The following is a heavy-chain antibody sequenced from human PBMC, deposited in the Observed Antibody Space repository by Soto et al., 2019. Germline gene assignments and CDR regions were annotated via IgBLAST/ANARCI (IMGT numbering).Heavy chain of an antibody. D-gene: IGHD2-21*02. CDR1: GFTYNNYA. Sequence: EVQLLESGGALVQPGVSLSLSCAASGFTYNNYAMGWVRQAPGKGLECVSAISSSGYSAYYADSVKGRFPISRDNSRNTMFLQLNKLSAEDTAVYSCAKGSVVVAAKFDSWGQGTQVTVSS. CDR2: ISSSGYSA. V-gene: IGHV3-23*01. J-gene: IGHJ4*02. CDR3: AKGSVVVAAKFDS.